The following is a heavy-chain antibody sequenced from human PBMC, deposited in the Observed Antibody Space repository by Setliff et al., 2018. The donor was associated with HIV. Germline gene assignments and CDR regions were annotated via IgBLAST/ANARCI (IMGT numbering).Heavy chain of an antibody. CDR2: INHSGGT. CDR1: GGSFGDYS. V-gene: IGHV4-34*01. Sequence: SETLSLTCAVYGGSFGDYSWSWIRQPPGKGLEWIGEINHSGGTEYNPSLQSRVTMSIDTSNNQFSLKLSSVTAADTAVYYCARREGAGKFDYWGQGTLVTVSS. CDR3: ARREGAGKFDY. J-gene: IGHJ4*02.